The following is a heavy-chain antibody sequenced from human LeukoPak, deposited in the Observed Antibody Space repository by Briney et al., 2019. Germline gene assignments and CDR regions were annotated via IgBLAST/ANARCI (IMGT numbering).Heavy chain of an antibody. Sequence: PGRSLRLSCAASGFTFSSYAMHWVRKAPGKGLEWVVVISYDGSNKYYADSVKGRFTISRDNSKNTLYLQMNSLRAEDTAVYYCARDYMRLGYSFDYWGQGTLVTVSS. J-gene: IGHJ4*02. D-gene: IGHD3-22*01. V-gene: IGHV3-30-3*01. CDR1: GFTFSSYA. CDR2: ISYDGSNK. CDR3: ARDYMRLGYSFDY.